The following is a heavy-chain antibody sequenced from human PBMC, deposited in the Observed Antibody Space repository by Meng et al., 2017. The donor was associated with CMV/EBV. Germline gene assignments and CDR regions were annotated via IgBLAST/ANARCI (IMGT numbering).Heavy chain of an antibody. CDR3: ARDGYSYGYLASNTDY. V-gene: IGHV1-18*01. D-gene: IGHD5-18*01. CDR2: ISAYNGNT. J-gene: IGHJ4*03. CDR1: GYTFTSYG. Sequence: ASVKVSCKASGYTFTSYGISWVRQAPGQGLEWMGWISAYNGNTNYAQKLQGRVTMTTDTSTSTAYMELRSLRSDDTAVYYCARDGYSYGYLASNTDYWGHGITVTVSS.